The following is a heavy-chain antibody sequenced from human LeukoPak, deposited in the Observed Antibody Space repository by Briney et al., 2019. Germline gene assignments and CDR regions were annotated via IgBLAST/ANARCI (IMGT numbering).Heavy chain of an antibody. V-gene: IGHV3-30-3*01. D-gene: IGHD2-2*01. Sequence: GGSLRLSCAASGFTFSSYAMHWVRQAPGKGLEWVAVISYDGGNKYYADSVKGRFTISRDNSKNTLYLQMNSLRAEDTAVYYCARVRCSSTSCYSYYYYYGMDVWGQGTTVTVSS. CDR2: ISYDGGNK. CDR1: GFTFSSYA. J-gene: IGHJ6*02. CDR3: ARVRCSSTSCYSYYYYYGMDV.